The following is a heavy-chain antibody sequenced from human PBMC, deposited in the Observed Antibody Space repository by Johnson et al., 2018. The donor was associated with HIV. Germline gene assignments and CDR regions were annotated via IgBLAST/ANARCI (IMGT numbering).Heavy chain of an antibody. V-gene: IGHV3-20*04. D-gene: IGHD2-21*02. J-gene: IGHJ3*02. CDR3: ARGTVCGGDCYSRAFDI. Sequence: MQLVESGGGVVRPGGSLRVSCAASGFTFDDYGMSWVRQAPGKGLEWVSGINWNGGSTAYGDSVKGRFTISRDNSKNTLYLQMGSLRAEDMAVYYCARGTVCGGDCYSRAFDIWGQGTMVTVSS. CDR2: INWNGGST. CDR1: GFTFDDYG.